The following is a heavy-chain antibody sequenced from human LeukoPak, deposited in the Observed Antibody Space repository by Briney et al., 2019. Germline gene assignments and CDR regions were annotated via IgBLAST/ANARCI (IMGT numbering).Heavy chain of an antibody. Sequence: KPGGSLRLSCVASGFTFSGYAMNWVRQAPGKGLELEWVSSISSGGDKNYADSAKGRFTISRDNAKNSLFLQLNSLRAEDTAVYYCAKGYGSGNYYSDYWGQGTLVTVSS. CDR1: GFTFSGYA. CDR3: AKGYGSGNYYSDY. V-gene: IGHV3-69-1*01. J-gene: IGHJ4*02. CDR2: ISSGGDK. D-gene: IGHD3-10*01.